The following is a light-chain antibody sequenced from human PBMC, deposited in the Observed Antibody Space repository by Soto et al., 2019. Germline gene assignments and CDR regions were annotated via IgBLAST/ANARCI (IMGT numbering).Light chain of an antibody. CDR3: QQDGSSPYT. Sequence: EIVLTQSPGTLSLSPGERATLSCRASQSVSSSYFAWYQQKPGQAPRLLIYGASSRATVIPDRFSGSGSGTDFTLTISRLEPEDYAVYYCQQDGSSPYTFGQGTKVEIK. V-gene: IGKV3-20*01. J-gene: IGKJ2*01. CDR2: GAS. CDR1: QSVSSSY.